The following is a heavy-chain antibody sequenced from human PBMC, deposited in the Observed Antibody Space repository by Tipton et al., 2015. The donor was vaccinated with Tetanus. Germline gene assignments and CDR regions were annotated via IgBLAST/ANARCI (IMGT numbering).Heavy chain of an antibody. V-gene: IGHV3-23*03. CDR1: GFTLGSFA. CDR2: LYRGASTT. Sequence: SLRLSCAASGFTLGSFAMTWVRQVPGKGLEWVAILYRGASTTYYEDSVKGRFTISRDDCKNTLFLQMNSLRVEDTAVYYCVKGHSSDCFCPEYWGQGTQVTVSS. CDR3: VKGHSSDCFCPEY. J-gene: IGHJ4*02. D-gene: IGHD2-21*01.